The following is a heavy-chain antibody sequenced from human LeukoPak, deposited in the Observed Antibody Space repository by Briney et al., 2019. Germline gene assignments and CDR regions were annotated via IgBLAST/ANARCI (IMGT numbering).Heavy chain of an antibody. CDR1: GGSISSGGYY. J-gene: IGHJ4*02. D-gene: IGHD4-23*01. V-gene: IGHV4-31*03. Sequence: SETLSLTCTVSGGSISSGGYYWSWIRQHPGKGLEWIGYIYYSGSTYYNPSLKSRVTISVDTSKNQFSLKLSSVTAADTAVYYCARADTVVINYFDYWGQGTQVTVSS. CDR3: ARADTVVINYFDY. CDR2: IYYSGST.